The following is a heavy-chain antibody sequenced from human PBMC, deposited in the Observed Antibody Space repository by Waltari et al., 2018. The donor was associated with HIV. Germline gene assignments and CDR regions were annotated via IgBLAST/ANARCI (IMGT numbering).Heavy chain of an antibody. CDR1: GFTFSSYG. V-gene: IGHV3-33*08. Sequence: QVQLVESGGGVVQPGRSLRLSCAASGFTFSSYGMHWVRQAPGKGLEWVAVIWYDGSNKYYADSVKGRFTISRDNSKNTLYLQMNSLRAEDTAMYYCAILEFRTTNGEIDYWGQGTLVTVSS. D-gene: IGHD2-8*01. CDR3: AILEFRTTNGEIDY. CDR2: IWYDGSNK. J-gene: IGHJ4*02.